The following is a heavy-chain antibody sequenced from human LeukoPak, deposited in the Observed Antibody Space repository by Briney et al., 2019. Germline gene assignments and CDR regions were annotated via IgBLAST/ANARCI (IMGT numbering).Heavy chain of an antibody. CDR2: IERDGSST. Sequence: GGSLRLSCAASGFTLSNYWMLWVRQAPGKGLVWVSRIERDGSSTKYADPVKGRFVMSRDNDKNTVDLQMNSLRAEDTAVYYCARATYSSPPDFWGQGVLVTVSS. J-gene: IGHJ4*02. V-gene: IGHV3-74*01. CDR3: ARATYSSPPDF. CDR1: GFTLSNYW. D-gene: IGHD6-13*01.